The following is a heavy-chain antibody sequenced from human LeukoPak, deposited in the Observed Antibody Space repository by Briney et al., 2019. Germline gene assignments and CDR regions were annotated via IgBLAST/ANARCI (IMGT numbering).Heavy chain of an antibody. CDR1: GFSVSGYD. V-gene: IGHV3-13*04. CDR2: IATGGAT. D-gene: IGHD1-26*01. CDR3: VRGLGRTTAFDI. Sequence: GGSLRLSCVVTGFSVSGYDMHWARQTTGNDLEWVAGIATGGATVYPDSAKGRFTISRDNAKNSLYHQMNTLRAGDTAVYFCVRGLGRTTAFDIWGQGTMVTVSS. J-gene: IGHJ3*02.